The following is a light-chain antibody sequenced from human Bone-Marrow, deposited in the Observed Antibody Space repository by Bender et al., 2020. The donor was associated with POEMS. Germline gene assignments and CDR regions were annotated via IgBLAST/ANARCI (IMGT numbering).Light chain of an antibody. J-gene: IGLJ3*02. V-gene: IGLV2-23*01. CDR3: CSSARINWV. Sequence: QFALTQPASVAGSPGQSITISCTGTSSDVDYYNFVSWYQQHPGKAPRLMIYEGTKRPSGVSFRFSGSKSANTASLTISGLQPEDEADYYCCSSARINWVFGGGTKLTVL. CDR1: SSDVDYYNF. CDR2: EGT.